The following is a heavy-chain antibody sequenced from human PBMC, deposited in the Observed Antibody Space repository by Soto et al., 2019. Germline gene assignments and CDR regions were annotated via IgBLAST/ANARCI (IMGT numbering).Heavy chain of an antibody. CDR2: IYYSGST. CDR1: GCSISSYY. CDR3: ARGQGSYFPFDL. J-gene: IGHJ4*02. V-gene: IGHV4-59*01. Sequence: PSETLSLTCTVPGCSISSYYRHWVRQPPGKGLEWIAYIYYSGSTNYNPSLTSRVTISVDTAKNQFSLKLTSVTAADTAVYYCARGQGSYFPFDLWGQGTLVTVSS. D-gene: IGHD1-26*01.